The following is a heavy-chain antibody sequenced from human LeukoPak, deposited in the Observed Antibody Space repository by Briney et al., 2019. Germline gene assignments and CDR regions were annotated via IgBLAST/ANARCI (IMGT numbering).Heavy chain of an antibody. CDR2: IWYDGSNK. D-gene: IGHD6-13*01. CDR1: GFTFSSYG. J-gene: IGHJ4*02. V-gene: IGHV3-33*01. Sequence: PGGPLRLSCAVSGFTFSSYGMHWVRQAPGEGLEWVAVIWYDGSNKYYADSVKGRFTISRDNSKNTLYLQMNSLRAEDTAVYYCTRIPSSTSSWYYFDYWGQGTLVTVSS. CDR3: TRIPSSTSSWYYFDY.